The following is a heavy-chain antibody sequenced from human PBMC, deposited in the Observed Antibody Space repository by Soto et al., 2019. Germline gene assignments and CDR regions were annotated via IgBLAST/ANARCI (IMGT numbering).Heavy chain of an antibody. J-gene: IGHJ6*03. Sequence: QVQLVQSGAEVKEPGASVKVSCKASGYTFTSYDINWVRQASGQGLEWMGWINPNSGDTGHAQKFQGRVTMTRNTSINTAYMELSSLSSEDTAVYYCARGLEFTLFGVPWGYHYYNMDVWGKGTTVIVSS. CDR3: ARGLEFTLFGVPWGYHYYNMDV. D-gene: IGHD3-3*01. CDR2: INPNSGDT. CDR1: GYTFTSYD. V-gene: IGHV1-8*01.